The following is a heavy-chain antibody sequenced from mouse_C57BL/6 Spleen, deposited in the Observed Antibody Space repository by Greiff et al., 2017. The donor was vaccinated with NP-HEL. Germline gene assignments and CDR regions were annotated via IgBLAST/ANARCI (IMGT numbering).Heavy chain of an antibody. CDR2: IYPGDGDT. D-gene: IGHD2-3*01. V-gene: IGHV1-80*01. Sequence: VKLLESGAELVKPGASVKISCKASGYAFSSYWMNWVKQRPGKGLEWIGQIYPGDGDTNYNGKLKGKATLTAYKSSSTAYMQLSSLTSEDSAVYFCARGEIYDGYYVGAMDYWGQGTSVTVSS. CDR3: ARGEIYDGYYVGAMDY. J-gene: IGHJ4*01. CDR1: GYAFSSYW.